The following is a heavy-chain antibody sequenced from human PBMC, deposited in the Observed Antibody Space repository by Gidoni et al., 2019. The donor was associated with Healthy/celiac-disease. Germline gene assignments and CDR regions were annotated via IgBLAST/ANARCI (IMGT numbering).Heavy chain of an antibody. CDR2: ISYDGGNE. CDR1: GFIFSIYG. Sequence: QVQLVEPGGGVVQHGRSLRLSCVASGFIFSIYGIHWVRQAPGKGLEWIGVISYDGGNEYYADSVKGRFTISRDNSKNTLYLQMNSLRAEDTAVYYCAKDREYYFDYWGQGTLVTVSS. J-gene: IGHJ4*02. V-gene: IGHV3-30*18. CDR3: AKDREYYFDY.